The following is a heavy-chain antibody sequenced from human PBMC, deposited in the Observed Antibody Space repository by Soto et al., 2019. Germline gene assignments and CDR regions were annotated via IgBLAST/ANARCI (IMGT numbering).Heavy chain of an antibody. J-gene: IGHJ4*02. Sequence: EVQLLESGGGLVQPGGSLRLSCAASGFTFSSYAMSWVRQAPGKGLEWISAISGTGDYTYYADSVKGRFTISIDKSKSTLYLQMDSLRADDTAVYYCAKGSGAYRPYYFDFWGQGTLVTVSS. CDR3: AKGSGAYRPYYFDF. V-gene: IGHV3-23*01. D-gene: IGHD2-15*01. CDR1: GFTFSSYA. CDR2: ISGTGDYT.